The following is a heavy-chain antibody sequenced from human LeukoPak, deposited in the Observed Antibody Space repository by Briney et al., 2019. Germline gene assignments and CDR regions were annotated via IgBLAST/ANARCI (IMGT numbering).Heavy chain of an antibody. CDR1: GGSIGSTNYY. CDR3: ARHRDY. CDR2: IYYSGST. J-gene: IGHJ4*01. V-gene: IGHV4-39*01. Sequence: SETLSLTCTVSGGSIGSTNYYWGWIRQPPGKGLEWNGSIYYSGSTYYNSSLKSRATISVDTSKNQFSLNVSSVTPADTAVYYCARHRDYWGQGTLVTVAS.